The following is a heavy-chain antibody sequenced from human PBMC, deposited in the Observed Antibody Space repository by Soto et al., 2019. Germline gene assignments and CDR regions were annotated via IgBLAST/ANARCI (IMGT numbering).Heavy chain of an antibody. CDR2: MRSKGNNYAT. D-gene: IGHD3-3*01. Sequence: EVQLVESGGGLVQPGGSLKLSCAGSGFTFSGSVLHWVRQASGKGLEWIGRMRSKGNNYATAYAASVKDRFTISSDDSKNTAYLQMDSLIIEDTAVYYCAKSLSDFWVGSPMYYFDYWGQGTLVTVSS. CDR1: GFTFSGSV. V-gene: IGHV3-73*02. J-gene: IGHJ4*02. CDR3: AKSLSDFWVGSPMYYFDY.